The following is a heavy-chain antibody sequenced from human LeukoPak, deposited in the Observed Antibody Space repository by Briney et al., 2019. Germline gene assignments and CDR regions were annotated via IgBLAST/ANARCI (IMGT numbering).Heavy chain of an antibody. D-gene: IGHD2-2*01. V-gene: IGHV1-2*02. J-gene: IGHJ4*02. Sequence: ASVRVSCKASGYTITGYYMHWVRPAPGQGLEWMGWINPNSGDTYFAQNFQGRVTMTRDTSISTAYMELNRLTSADTAVYYCARDQGYCSSASICPADYGGQGTRVTVS. CDR3: ARDQGYCSSASICPADY. CDR1: GYTITGYY. CDR2: INPNSGDT.